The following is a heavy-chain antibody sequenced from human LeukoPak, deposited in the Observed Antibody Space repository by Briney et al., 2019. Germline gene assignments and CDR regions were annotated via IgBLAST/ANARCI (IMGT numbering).Heavy chain of an antibody. CDR1: GFTFSSYS. D-gene: IGHD3-22*01. Sequence: GGSLRLPCAASGFTFSSYSMNWVRQAPGKGLEWVSSISSSSSYIYYADSVKGRFTISRDNAKNSLYLQMNSLRAEDTAVYYCTRDFLHVYYYDSSGYVRGAFDIWGQGTMVTVSS. V-gene: IGHV3-21*04. CDR3: TRDFLHVYYYDSSGYVRGAFDI. J-gene: IGHJ3*02. CDR2: ISSSSSYI.